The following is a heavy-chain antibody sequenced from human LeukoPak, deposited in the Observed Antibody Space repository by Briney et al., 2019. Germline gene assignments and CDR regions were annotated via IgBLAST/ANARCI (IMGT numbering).Heavy chain of an antibody. D-gene: IGHD3-22*01. Sequence: GSSVKVSCKASGGTSSSYAISWVRQAPGPRLEWMGGFIPIFGTANYAKKFQGRVTITADESTSTAYMELSSLRSDDTAVYYCAGTYDSRNSYFDYWGQGTLVTVSS. CDR2: FIPIFGTA. J-gene: IGHJ4*02. CDR3: AGTYDSRNSYFDY. CDR1: GGTSSSYA. V-gene: IGHV1-69*01.